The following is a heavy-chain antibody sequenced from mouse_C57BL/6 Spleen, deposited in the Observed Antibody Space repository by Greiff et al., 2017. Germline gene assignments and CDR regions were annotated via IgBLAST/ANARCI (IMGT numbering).Heavy chain of an antibody. D-gene: IGHD1-1*01. CDR3: ARLITTVVADY. V-gene: IGHV14-2*01. J-gene: IGHJ2*01. CDR1: GFNIKDYY. Sequence: EVNVVESGAELVKPGASVKLSCTASGFNIKDYYMHWVKQRTEQGLEWIGRIDPEDGETKYAPKFQGKATITADTSSNTAYLQLSSLTSEDTAVYYCARLITTVVADYWGQGTTLTVSS. CDR2: IDPEDGET.